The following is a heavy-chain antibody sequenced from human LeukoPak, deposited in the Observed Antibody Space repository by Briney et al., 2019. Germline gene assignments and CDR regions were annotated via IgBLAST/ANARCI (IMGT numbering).Heavy chain of an antibody. CDR3: VRDFLEDSY. CDR1: GFTFSSYN. V-gene: IGHV3-48*01. J-gene: IGHJ4*02. CDR2: ISSSSSTI. D-gene: IGHD3-3*01. Sequence: TGGSLRLSCAASGFTFSSYNMNWVRQAPGKGLEWLSYISSSSSTIYYADSVKGRFTISRDNAKNSLYLQINSLRAEDTAVYYCVRDFLEDSYWGQGTLVTVSS.